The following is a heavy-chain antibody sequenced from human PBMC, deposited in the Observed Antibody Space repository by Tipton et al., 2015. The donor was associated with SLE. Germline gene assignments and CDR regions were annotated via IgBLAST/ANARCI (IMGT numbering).Heavy chain of an antibody. D-gene: IGHD6-19*01. J-gene: IGHJ4*02. CDR2: INHSGST. CDR1: GGSFRGYY. V-gene: IGHV4-34*01. Sequence: LRLSCAVYGGSFRGYYWSWIRQPPGKGLEWVGEINHSGSTNNKPSPKSRVTISVDTSKNQFSLKLSSVTAADTAVYYCARLKQWLVRPYYFDYWGQGTLVTVSS. CDR3: ARLKQWLVRPYYFDY.